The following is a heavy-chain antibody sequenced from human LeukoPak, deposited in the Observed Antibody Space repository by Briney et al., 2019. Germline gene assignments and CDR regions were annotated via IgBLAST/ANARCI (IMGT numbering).Heavy chain of an antibody. V-gene: IGHV4-39*07. CDR3: ARDLGHYDILTGYYKSNWFDP. CDR1: GGSISSSSYY. Sequence: SETLSLTCTVSGGSISSSSYYWGWLRQPPGKGLEWIGSIYYSGSTYYNPSLKSRVTISVDTSKNQFSLKLSSVTAADTAVYYCARDLGHYDILTGYYKSNWFDPWGQGTLVTVSS. CDR2: IYYSGST. D-gene: IGHD3-9*01. J-gene: IGHJ5*02.